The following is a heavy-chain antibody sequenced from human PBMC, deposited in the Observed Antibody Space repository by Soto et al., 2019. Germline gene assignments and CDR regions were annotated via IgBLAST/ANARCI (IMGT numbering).Heavy chain of an antibody. CDR1: GGSISSYY. Sequence: QVQLQESGPGLVKPSETLSLTCTVSGGSISSYYWSWIRQPAGKGLEWIGRIYTSGSTNYHPSLKSRVTMAVDTSKDQFALKLSSVTAADTAVYYCARGGYYDSSGYGSLDYWGQGTLVTVSS. J-gene: IGHJ4*02. CDR2: IYTSGST. CDR3: ARGGYYDSSGYGSLDY. D-gene: IGHD3-22*01. V-gene: IGHV4-4*07.